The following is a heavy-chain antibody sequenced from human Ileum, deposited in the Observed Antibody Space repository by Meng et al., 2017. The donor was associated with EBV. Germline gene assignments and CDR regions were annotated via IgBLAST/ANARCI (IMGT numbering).Heavy chain of an antibody. J-gene: IGHJ4*02. D-gene: IGHD6-13*01. V-gene: IGHV1-2*04. CDR2: INPNSGGT. CDR1: GYPFTGYD. CDR3: ARDWEGSWAVFDY. Sequence: QVALVASGAGVRKPGASVKVSCKASGYPFTGYDMHWVRQAPGQGLEWMGWINPNSGGTNYAQKFQGWVTMTRDTSISTAYMELSRLRSDDTAVYYCARDWEGSWAVFDYWGQGTLVTVSS.